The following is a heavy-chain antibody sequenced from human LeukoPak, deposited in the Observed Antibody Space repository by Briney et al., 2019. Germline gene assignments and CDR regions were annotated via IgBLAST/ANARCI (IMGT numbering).Heavy chain of an antibody. Sequence: PSETLSLTCTDSGGSISSYYWSWIRQPPGKGLEWIGYIYYSGSTNYNPSLKSRVTISVDTSKNQFSLKLSSVTAADTAVYYCARVGGSYAEDYWGQGTLVTVSS. CDR2: IYYSGST. CDR3: ARVGGSYAEDY. CDR1: GGSISSYY. V-gene: IGHV4-59*01. J-gene: IGHJ4*02. D-gene: IGHD1-26*01.